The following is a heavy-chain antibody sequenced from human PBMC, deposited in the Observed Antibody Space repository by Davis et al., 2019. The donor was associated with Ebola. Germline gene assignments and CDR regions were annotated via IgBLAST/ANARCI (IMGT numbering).Heavy chain of an antibody. CDR1: GGSISGDY. Sequence: MPSETLSLTCTVSGGSISGDYWSWIRQPPGKGLEWIGYIYYSGSTNYNPSLKSRVTISVDTSKNQFSLKLSSVTAADTAVYYCARELSGNWFDPWGQGTLVTVSS. V-gene: IGHV4-59*01. J-gene: IGHJ5*02. CDR2: IYYSGST. CDR3: ARELSGNWFDP. D-gene: IGHD2/OR15-2a*01.